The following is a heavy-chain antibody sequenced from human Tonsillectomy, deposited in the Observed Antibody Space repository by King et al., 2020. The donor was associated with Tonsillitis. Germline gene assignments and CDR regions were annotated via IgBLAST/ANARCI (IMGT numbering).Heavy chain of an antibody. CDR1: GGSISSYY. V-gene: IGHV4-59*01. D-gene: IGHD1-1*01. J-gene: IGHJ4*02. CDR3: AEGANWYYFDY. Sequence: VQLQESGPGLVKPSETLSLTCTVSGGSISSYYWSWIRQPPGKGLEWIGYIFYSGSPNSNPSLKSRVSISLDASKNHFSLRLSSVTAADTAVYYCAEGANWYYFDYWGQGTLVTVSS. CDR2: IFYSGSP.